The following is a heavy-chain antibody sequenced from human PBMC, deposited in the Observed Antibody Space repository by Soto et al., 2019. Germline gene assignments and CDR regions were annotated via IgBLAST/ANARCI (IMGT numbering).Heavy chain of an antibody. CDR1: GFSFRDYA. V-gene: IGHV3-30*01. J-gene: IGHJ5*01. Sequence: PGGSLKLSREGSGFSFRDYALHWVRQAPGRVLEWVAIISHEGRYKGHAESVECRFTISRDNSNNTLYLQMDSLRADDTAVYFCSRELAVSGERRRLDSWGQGTMVTVSS. CDR2: ISHEGRYK. D-gene: IGHD6-19*01. CDR3: SRELAVSGERRRLDS.